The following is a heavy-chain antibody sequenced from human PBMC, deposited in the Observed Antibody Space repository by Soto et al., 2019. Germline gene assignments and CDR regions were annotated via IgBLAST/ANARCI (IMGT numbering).Heavy chain of an antibody. CDR1: GYTFTGYY. V-gene: IGHV1-2*02. CDR2: INPNSGGT. Sequence: ASVKVSCKASGYTFTGYYMHWVRQAPGQGLEWMGWINPNSGGTNYAQKFQGRVTITRDTSISTAYMELSRLRSDDTAVYYCASGYSYGKYYYYYGMDVWGQGTTVTVSS. D-gene: IGHD5-18*01. J-gene: IGHJ6*02. CDR3: ASGYSYGKYYYYYGMDV.